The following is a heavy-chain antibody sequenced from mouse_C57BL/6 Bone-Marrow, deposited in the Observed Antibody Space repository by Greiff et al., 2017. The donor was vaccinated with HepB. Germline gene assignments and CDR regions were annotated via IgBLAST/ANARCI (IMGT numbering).Heavy chain of an antibody. D-gene: IGHD1-1*01. CDR1: GFNIKDDY. CDR3: TTPIYYYGSSYLFAY. J-gene: IGHJ3*01. CDR2: IDPENGDT. Sequence: EVQLQQSGAELVRPGASVKLSCTASGFNIKDDYMHWVKQRPEQGLEWIGWIDPENGDTEYASKFQGKSTITADTSSNTAYLQLSSLTSEDTAVYYCTTPIYYYGSSYLFAYWGQGTLVTVSA. V-gene: IGHV14-4*01.